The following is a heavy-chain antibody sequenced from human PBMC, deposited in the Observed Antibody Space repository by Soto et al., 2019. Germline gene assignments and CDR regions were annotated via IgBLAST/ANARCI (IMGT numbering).Heavy chain of an antibody. Sequence: KSSETLSLTCTVSDGSISPYYWSWIRQPPGKGLEWIGYIYYAGTTTYNPSLKSRVSISIDTSKSEVSLKLTSVTAADTAVYYCARLGGYYQSLDSWGQGTVVTVS. D-gene: IGHD3-22*01. V-gene: IGHV4-59*08. CDR1: DGSISPYY. CDR2: IYYAGTT. CDR3: ARLGGYYQSLDS. J-gene: IGHJ4*02.